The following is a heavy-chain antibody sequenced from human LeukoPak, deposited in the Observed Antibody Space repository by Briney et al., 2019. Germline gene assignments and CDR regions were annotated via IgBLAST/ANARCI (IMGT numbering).Heavy chain of an antibody. CDR2: IYPGDSDT. Sequence: GESLKISCKGSGSSFSSYWIGWVRQMPGKGLKWMGIIYPGDSDTRYSPSFQGQFTISVDKSMSTTYVQWSSLKAPDTAMYYCARRVLDYFEHWGQGTLVTVSS. CDR3: ARRVLDYFEH. J-gene: IGHJ4*02. CDR1: GSSFSSYW. D-gene: IGHD4/OR15-4a*01. V-gene: IGHV5-51*01.